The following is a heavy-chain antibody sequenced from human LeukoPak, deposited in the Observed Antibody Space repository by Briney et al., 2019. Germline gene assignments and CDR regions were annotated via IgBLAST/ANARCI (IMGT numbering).Heavy chain of an antibody. CDR3: ASSRITGYSSGPDY. J-gene: IGHJ4*02. D-gene: IGHD6-25*01. CDR2: IIPILGIA. Sequence: SVKVSCKASGGTFSSYAISWVRRAPGQGLEWMGRIIPILGIANYAQKFQGRVTITADKSTSTAYMELSSLRSEDTAVYYCASSRITGYSSGPDYWGQGTLVTVSS. V-gene: IGHV1-69*04. CDR1: GGTFSSYA.